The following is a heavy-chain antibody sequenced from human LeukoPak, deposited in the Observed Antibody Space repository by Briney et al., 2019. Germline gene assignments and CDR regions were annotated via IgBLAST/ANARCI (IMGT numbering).Heavy chain of an antibody. CDR2: IGSDGTKQ. Sequence: GGSLRLSCVASRFISRDHAGHWVRQSPDKGLEWVALIGSDGTKQYYADSVQGRFTVSRENSKNTLFLQMKYVRADDRAVYFCTRQMTSTRLFDSWGQGTLVTVSS. V-gene: IGHV3-30*04. CDR1: RFISRDHA. J-gene: IGHJ4*02. CDR3: TRQMTSTRLFDS. D-gene: IGHD5/OR15-5a*01.